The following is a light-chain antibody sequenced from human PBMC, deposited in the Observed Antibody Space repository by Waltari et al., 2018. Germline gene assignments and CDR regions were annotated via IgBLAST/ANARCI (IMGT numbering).Light chain of an antibody. J-gene: IGKJ1*01. Sequence: DIVMTQSPDSLAVSLGERATINCKSSQSVLSRSNNRNYLAWYQQRPGQPPKKLIYWASTRESGGPDRISGSGSGTDFTLTIRSLQADDVAVYYCQQYYSTPWTFGQGTKVEIK. CDR2: WAS. CDR3: QQYYSTPWT. V-gene: IGKV4-1*01. CDR1: QSVLSRSNNRNY.